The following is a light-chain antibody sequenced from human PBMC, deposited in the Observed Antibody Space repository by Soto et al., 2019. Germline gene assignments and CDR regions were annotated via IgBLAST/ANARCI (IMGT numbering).Light chain of an antibody. CDR1: QSISSN. CDR3: QQDDKWTPVYT. Sequence: EIVMTQSPATLSLSPGERATLSCRASQSISSNLAWYQQKRGQAPRLLIYGAATRATGIPARFSCSGSGTEFPLNINSLQSEDFAGFYCQQDDKWTPVYTFGQGTKLEIK. V-gene: IGKV3-15*01. J-gene: IGKJ2*01. CDR2: GAA.